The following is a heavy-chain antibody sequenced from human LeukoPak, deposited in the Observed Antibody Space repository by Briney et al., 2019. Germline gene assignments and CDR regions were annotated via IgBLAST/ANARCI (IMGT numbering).Heavy chain of an antibody. CDR3: ARSGIADERIDY. J-gene: IGHJ4*02. V-gene: IGHV4-61*01. CDR1: GDFISGSSYY. D-gene: IGHD6-13*01. Sequence: SETLSLTCTVSGDFISGSSYYWSWIRQPPGKGLEWIGYIYYSGSTNYNPSLKSRVTISVDTSKNQFSLKLSSVTAADTAVYYCARSGIADERIDYWGQGTLVTVSS. CDR2: IYYSGST.